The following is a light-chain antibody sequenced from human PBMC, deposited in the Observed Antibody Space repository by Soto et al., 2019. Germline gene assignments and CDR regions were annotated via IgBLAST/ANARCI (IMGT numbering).Light chain of an antibody. V-gene: IGKV1-9*01. Sequence: DIQLTQSPSFLSASVGDRVTITCRASQGISSYLAWYQQKPGKAPKLLIYAASTLQSGVPSRFSGSGSGTEFTLTISSLQPEDFAVYYCQQRSNWLLTFGGGTKVEIK. CDR1: QGISSY. CDR3: QQRSNWLLT. J-gene: IGKJ4*01. CDR2: AAS.